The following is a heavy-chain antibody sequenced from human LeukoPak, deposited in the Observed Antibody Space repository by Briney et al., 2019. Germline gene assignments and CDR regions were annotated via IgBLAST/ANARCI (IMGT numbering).Heavy chain of an antibody. Sequence: PSETLSLTCAVYGGSFSGYYWSWIRQPPGKGLEWIGEINHSGSTNYNPSLKSRVTISVGTSKNQFSLKLSSVTAADTAVYYCARGVNKQWLVRGNWFDPWGQGTLVTVSS. CDR2: INHSGST. D-gene: IGHD6-19*01. CDR3: ARGVNKQWLVRGNWFDP. J-gene: IGHJ5*02. CDR1: GGSFSGYY. V-gene: IGHV4-34*01.